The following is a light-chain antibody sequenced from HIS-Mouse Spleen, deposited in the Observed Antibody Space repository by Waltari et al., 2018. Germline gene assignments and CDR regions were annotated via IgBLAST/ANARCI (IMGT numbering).Light chain of an antibody. J-gene: IGLJ2*01. CDR1: NLGSKS. CDR2: DGS. CDR3: QVWDSSSDHVV. V-gene: IGLV3-21*03. Sequence: SYVLTQPPSVSVAPGKTARITWGGNNLGSKSVHWYQQKPGQAPVLVAYDGSDRPSGIPERFSGSNSGNTATLTISRVEAGDEADYYCQVWDSSSDHVVFGGGTKLTVL.